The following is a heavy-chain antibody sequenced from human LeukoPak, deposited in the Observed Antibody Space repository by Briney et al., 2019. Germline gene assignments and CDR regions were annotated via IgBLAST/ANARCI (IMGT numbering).Heavy chain of an antibody. V-gene: IGHV4-34*01. J-gene: IGHJ5*02. D-gene: IGHD2-2*02. CDR2: INHSGST. Sequence: SETLSLTCAVYGGSFSGYYWSWIRQPPGKGLEWIGEINHSGSTNYNPSLKSRVTISVDTSKNQFSLKLSSVTAADTALYYCAREVPAAIPAGWFDPWGQGTLVTVSS. CDR1: GGSFSGYY. CDR3: AREVPAAIPAGWFDP.